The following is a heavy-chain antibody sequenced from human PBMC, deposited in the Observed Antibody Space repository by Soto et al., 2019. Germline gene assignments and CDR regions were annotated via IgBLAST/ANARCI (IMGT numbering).Heavy chain of an antibody. Sequence: PGGSLRLSCAASGFTFSSYGMHWVRQAPGKGLEWVAVIWYDGSNKYYADSVKGRFTISRDNSKNTLYLQMNSLRAEDTAVYYCAREAYYYDSSGTDYWGQGTLVTVSS. CDR3: AREAYYYDSSGTDY. D-gene: IGHD3-22*01. CDR2: IWYDGSNK. J-gene: IGHJ4*02. V-gene: IGHV3-33*01. CDR1: GFTFSSYG.